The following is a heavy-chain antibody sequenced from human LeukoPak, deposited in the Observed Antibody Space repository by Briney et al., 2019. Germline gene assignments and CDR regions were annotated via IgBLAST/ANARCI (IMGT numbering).Heavy chain of an antibody. CDR2: ISWNSGSI. CDR1: GFTFSSYW. J-gene: IGHJ3*02. V-gene: IGHV3-9*01. CDR3: AKDKAVAGSRNAFDI. Sequence: GGSLRLSCAASGFTFSSYWMSWVRQAPGKGLEWVSGISWNSGSIGYADSVKGRFTISRDNAKNSLYLQMNSLRAEDTALYYCAKDKAVAGSRNAFDIRGQGTMVTVSS. D-gene: IGHD6-19*01.